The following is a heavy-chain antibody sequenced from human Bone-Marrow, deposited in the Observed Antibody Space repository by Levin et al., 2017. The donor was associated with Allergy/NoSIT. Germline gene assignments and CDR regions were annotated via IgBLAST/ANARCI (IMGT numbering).Heavy chain of an antibody. V-gene: IGHV5-51*01. CDR1: GDRFTNFW. CDR2: IYVGDSET. Sequence: GESLKISCEGSGDRFTNFWIGWVRQVPGKGLEWMGLIYVGDSETRYSPSFQGRVTITADTSITTAYLHLCSLTASDTAVYYCAKLTGVEAAALQNWGQGTLVTVSS. CDR3: AKLTGVEAAALQN. J-gene: IGHJ4*02. D-gene: IGHD2-2*02.